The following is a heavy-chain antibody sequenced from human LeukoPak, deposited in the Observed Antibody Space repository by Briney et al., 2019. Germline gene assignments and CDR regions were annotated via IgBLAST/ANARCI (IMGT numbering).Heavy chain of an antibody. CDR1: VFTFSGYA. J-gene: IGHJ4*02. Sequence: GGSLRLSCAASVFTFSGYAMHWVRQAPGKGLEYVSAISDNGGSTNYANSVKGRFTISRANSKNTVYLQMGSLRPEDMAVYYCARGVGYFDSTGYFMYYFDYWGQGALVTVSS. CDR3: ARGVGYFDSTGYFMYYFDY. CDR2: ISDNGGST. V-gene: IGHV3-64*01. D-gene: IGHD3-22*01.